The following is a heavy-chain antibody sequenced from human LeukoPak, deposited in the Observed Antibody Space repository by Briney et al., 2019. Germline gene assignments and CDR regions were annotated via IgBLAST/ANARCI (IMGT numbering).Heavy chain of an antibody. D-gene: IGHD1-26*01. CDR2: ISGSGGST. V-gene: IGHV3-23*01. CDR3: AKLIVGATRNFDY. Sequence: PGGSLRLSCAASGFTFSSYWMHWVRQAPGKGLEWVSAISGSGGSTYYADSVKGRFTISRDNSKNTLYLQMNSLRAEDTAVYYCAKLIVGATRNFDYWGQGTLVTVSS. J-gene: IGHJ4*02. CDR1: GFTFSSYW.